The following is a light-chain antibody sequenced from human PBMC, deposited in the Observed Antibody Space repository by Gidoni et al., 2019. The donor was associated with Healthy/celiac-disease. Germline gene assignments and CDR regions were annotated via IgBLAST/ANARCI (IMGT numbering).Light chain of an antibody. V-gene: IGKV3-15*01. J-gene: IGKJ5*01. CDR2: GSS. CDR1: PSVSIT. CDR3: QQYKNWPPSIT. Sequence: EIVMTQSPATLSVSPGERATLSCRASPSVSITCSWYQQQPGPDPRLLLYGSSTRATGSPVRSSGSGSGTEFTLTLSILQSEDFAVYYCQQYKNWPPSITFGQGTRLEIK.